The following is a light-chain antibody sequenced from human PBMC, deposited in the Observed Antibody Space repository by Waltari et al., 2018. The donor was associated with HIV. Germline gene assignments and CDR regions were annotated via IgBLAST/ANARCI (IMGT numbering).Light chain of an antibody. V-gene: IGLV2-14*01. Sequence: QSALTQPASVSGSPGQSITISCTGTSSDVGGYTYVSWYQQHPGKAPKLMISGVSNRPSGVSNRCSGSKAGNTASLTISGLQAEDEADYYCSSYTSSSTRVFGGGTKLTVL. J-gene: IGLJ3*02. CDR3: SSYTSSSTRV. CDR1: SSDVGGYTY. CDR2: GVS.